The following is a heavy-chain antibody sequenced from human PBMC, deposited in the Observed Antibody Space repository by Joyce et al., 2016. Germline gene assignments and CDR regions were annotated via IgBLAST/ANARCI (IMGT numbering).Heavy chain of an antibody. CDR3: ARPRDGYRDYFDY. CDR1: GYRFTSYW. CDR2: IYPADSDT. V-gene: IGHV5-51*01. J-gene: IGHJ4*02. D-gene: IGHD5-24*01. Sequence: EVQLVQSGAEVKKPGESLKISCQGSGYRFTSYWIGWVRQMPGKGLEWMRIIYPADSDTRYSPSSQGQVIISADKSISTAYLQWSSLKASDTAMYYCARPRDGYRDYFDYWGQGTLVTVSS.